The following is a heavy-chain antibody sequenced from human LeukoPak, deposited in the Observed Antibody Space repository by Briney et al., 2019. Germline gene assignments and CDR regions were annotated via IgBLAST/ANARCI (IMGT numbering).Heavy chain of an antibody. J-gene: IGHJ6*03. Sequence: KPSETLSLTCTVSGGSISSSSYYWSWIRQPPGKGLEWIGYIYYSGSTNYNPSLKSRVTISVDTSKNQFSLKLSSVTAADTAVYYCARGGGSSSWYFKRRYYYMDVWGKGTTVTISS. CDR1: GGSISSSSYY. CDR3: ARGGGSSSWYFKRRYYYMDV. D-gene: IGHD6-13*01. CDR2: IYYSGST. V-gene: IGHV4-61*01.